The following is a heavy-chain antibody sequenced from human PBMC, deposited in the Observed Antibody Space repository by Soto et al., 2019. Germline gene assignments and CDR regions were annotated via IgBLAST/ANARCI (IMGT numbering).Heavy chain of an antibody. CDR1: GYIFTNYD. D-gene: IGHD4-17*01. Sequence: QVQLVQSGAEVKKPGASVKVSCKASGYIFTNYDINWVRQATGQGLEYLGWINPNSGNTGYVQKFQGRVTMTRNTSINTAYMELNCLRSEDTAVYYCARGIKYGDYSRWFDPCGQGTMVTVSS. J-gene: IGHJ5*02. CDR2: INPNSGNT. CDR3: ARGIKYGDYSRWFDP. V-gene: IGHV1-8*01.